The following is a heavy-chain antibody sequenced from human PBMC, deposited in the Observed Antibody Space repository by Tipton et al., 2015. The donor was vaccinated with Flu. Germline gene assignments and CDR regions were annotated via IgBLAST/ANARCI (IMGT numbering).Heavy chain of an antibody. CDR3: ARDPSLGMPEYFDF. Sequence: TLSLTCTVSGGSISSYYWSWIRQPPGKGLEWIGYIYYSGSTNYNPSLKSRVTISVDTSKNQFSLKLSSVTAADTAVYYCARDPSLGMPEYFDFWGQGILVTASS. CDR1: GGSISSYY. D-gene: IGHD2-2*01. V-gene: IGHV4-59*01. J-gene: IGHJ4*02. CDR2: IYYSGST.